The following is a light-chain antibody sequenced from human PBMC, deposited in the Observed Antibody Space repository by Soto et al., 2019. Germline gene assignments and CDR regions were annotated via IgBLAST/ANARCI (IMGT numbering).Light chain of an antibody. J-gene: IGKJ1*01. CDR2: KAS. V-gene: IGKV1-5*03. CDR1: QSISSW. CDR3: QQYNSYPTWT. Sequence: DIQMTQSPSTLSASVGDRVTITCGASQSISSWLAWYQQKPGKAPKLLIYKASSLESGVPSRFSGSGSGTEFTLTISSLEPDDFATYHCQQYNSYPTWTFGQGPKVEIK.